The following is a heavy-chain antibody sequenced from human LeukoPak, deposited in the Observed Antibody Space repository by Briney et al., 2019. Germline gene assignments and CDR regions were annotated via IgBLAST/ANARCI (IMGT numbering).Heavy chain of an antibody. CDR3: ARGGYYDSRYYFDY. Sequence: GGSLRLSCAASGFTFDDYGMGWVRQAPGKGLEWVSGINWNGGSTGYADSVKGRFTISRDNAKNSLYLQMNSLRAEDTALYYCARGGYYDSRYYFDYWGQGTLVTVSS. D-gene: IGHD3-22*01. CDR2: INWNGGST. J-gene: IGHJ4*02. V-gene: IGHV3-20*04. CDR1: GFTFDDYG.